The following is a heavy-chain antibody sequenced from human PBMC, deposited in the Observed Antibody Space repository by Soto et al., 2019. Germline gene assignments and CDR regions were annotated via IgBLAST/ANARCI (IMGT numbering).Heavy chain of an antibody. CDR3: ARVFSWAIDY. CDR2: IYHSGST. Sequence: SETLSLTCAVSGYSISSGYYWGWIRQPPGKGLEWIGSIYHSGSTYYNPSLKSRVTISVDTSKNQFSLKLSSVTAADTVVYYCARVFSWAIDYWGQGTLVTVSS. V-gene: IGHV4-38-2*01. J-gene: IGHJ4*02. CDR1: GYSISSGYY. D-gene: IGHD6-13*01.